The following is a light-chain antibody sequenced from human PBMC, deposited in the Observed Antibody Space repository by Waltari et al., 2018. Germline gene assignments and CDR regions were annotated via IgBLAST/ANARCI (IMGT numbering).Light chain of an antibody. V-gene: IGKV3-15*01. CDR1: QSVRTN. CDR3: QQYSNWPWT. CDR2: GAS. J-gene: IGKJ1*01. Sequence: EIVLTQSPATLSLSPGDRATLSCRASQSVRTNLAWYQQNPGQAPRLLIYGASNRATGIPDRFSGSGSGTDFTLTISSLEPEDFAVYYCQQYSNWPWTFGQGTKVEFK.